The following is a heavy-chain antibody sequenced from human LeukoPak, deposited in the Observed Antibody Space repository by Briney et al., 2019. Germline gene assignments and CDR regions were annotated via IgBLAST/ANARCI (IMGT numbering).Heavy chain of an antibody. D-gene: IGHD6-13*01. J-gene: IGHJ3*02. CDR1: GFTFSSYA. CDR2: ISGSGGST. Sequence: GGSLRLSCAASGFTFSSYAMSWVRQAPGKGLEWVSAISGSGGSTGYADSVKGRFTISRDNAKNTLYLQMNSLRAEDTALCCCAKVRRYSSGWYPVEAFDSWGQGTMVTVSS. CDR3: AKVRRYSSGWYPVEAFDS. V-gene: IGHV3-23*01.